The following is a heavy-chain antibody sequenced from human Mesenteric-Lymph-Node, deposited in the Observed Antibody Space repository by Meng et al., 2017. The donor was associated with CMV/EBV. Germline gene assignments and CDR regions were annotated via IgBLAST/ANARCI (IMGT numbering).Heavy chain of an antibody. CDR3: AKAGKYGSGSYYPTNWFDP. J-gene: IGHJ5*02. V-gene: IGHV3-9*01. D-gene: IGHD3-10*01. Sequence: GGSLRLSCAASGFTFDDYAMHWVRQAPGKGLEWVSGISWNSGSIGYADSVKGRFTISRDNAKNSLYLQMNSLRAEDTALYYCAKAGKYGSGSYYPTNWFDPWGQGTLVTVSS. CDR2: ISWNSGSI. CDR1: GFTFDDYA.